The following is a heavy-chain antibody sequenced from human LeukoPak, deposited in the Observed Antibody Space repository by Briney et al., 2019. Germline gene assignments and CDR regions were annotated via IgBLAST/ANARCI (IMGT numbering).Heavy chain of an antibody. D-gene: IGHD2-8*01. CDR3: ARTGVGSFYYYYMDV. J-gene: IGHJ6*03. CDR2: INTDGSST. CDR1: GFTFSSYW. V-gene: IGHV3-74*01. Sequence: PGGSLRLSCAASGFTFSSYWMHWVRQAPGKGLVWVSRINTDGSSTSYADSVKGRFTISRDNAKNTLYLQMNSLRAEDTAVYYCARTGVGSFYYYYMDVWGKGTTVTVSS.